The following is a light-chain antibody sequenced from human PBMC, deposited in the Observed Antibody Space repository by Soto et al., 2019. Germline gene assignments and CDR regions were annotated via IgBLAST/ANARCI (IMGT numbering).Light chain of an antibody. V-gene: IGKV1-5*03. J-gene: IGKJ4*01. CDR1: QTISSW. CDR2: KAS. Sequence: DIQMTQSPSTLSGSVGDRVTITCRASQTISSWLAWYQQKPGKAPKLLIYKASTLKSGVPSRFSGSGSGTYFTLTISSLHPEDHATYYCQQSYNTPLTFGGGTKVDIK. CDR3: QQSYNTPLT.